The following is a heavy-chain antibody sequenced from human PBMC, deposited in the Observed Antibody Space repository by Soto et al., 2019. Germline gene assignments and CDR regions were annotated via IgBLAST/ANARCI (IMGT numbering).Heavy chain of an antibody. CDR1: GFTFSSYA. V-gene: IGHV3-23*01. Sequence: PGGSLRLSCAASGFTFSSYAMSWVRQAPGKGLEWVSAISGSGGSTYYADSVKGRFTISRDNSKNTLYLQMNSLRAEDTAVYYCAKDYPNYYDSSGYQPDAFDIWGQGTMVTVSS. CDR3: AKDYPNYYDSSGYQPDAFDI. J-gene: IGHJ3*02. D-gene: IGHD3-22*01. CDR2: ISGSGGST.